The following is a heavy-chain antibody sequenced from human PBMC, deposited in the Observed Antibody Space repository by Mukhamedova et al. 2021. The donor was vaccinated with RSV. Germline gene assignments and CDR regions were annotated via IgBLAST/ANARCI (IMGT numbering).Heavy chain of an antibody. V-gene: IGHV3-7*01. D-gene: IGHD3-3*01. Sequence: DSVRGRFTISRDNPKNSLYLQMNSLIAEDTAVYFCVRQTTEEWLLSYWGQGTLVTVSS. CDR3: VRQTTEEWLLSY. J-gene: IGHJ4*02.